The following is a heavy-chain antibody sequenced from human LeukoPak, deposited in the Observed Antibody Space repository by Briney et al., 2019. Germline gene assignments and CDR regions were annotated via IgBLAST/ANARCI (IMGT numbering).Heavy chain of an antibody. D-gene: IGHD1-26*01. J-gene: IGHJ4*02. V-gene: IGHV3-21*01. Sequence: GGSLRLSCAASGFNLSLYTMNWVRQAPGKGLEWVSSISGPSTSIDYADSVQGRFTISRDNGKNSLYLQMNSLRAEDTAVYYCASGMRVGPNIWGQGTLVTVSS. CDR1: GFNLSLYT. CDR2: ISGPSTSI. CDR3: ASGMRVGPNI.